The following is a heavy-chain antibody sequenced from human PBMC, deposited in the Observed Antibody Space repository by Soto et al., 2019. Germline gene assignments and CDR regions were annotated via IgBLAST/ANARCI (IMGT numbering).Heavy chain of an antibody. CDR2: ISAYNGNT. CDR3: ARRFDFWSGYYATNYGMDV. J-gene: IGHJ6*02. D-gene: IGHD3-3*01. CDR1: GYTFASYG. V-gene: IGHV1-18*01. Sequence: GASVKVSCKASGYTFASYGSSWVRQAPGQGLEWMGWISAYNGNTNYAQKLQGRVTMTTDTSTSTVYMELRSLRSDDTAVYYCARRFDFWSGYYATNYGMDVWGQGTTVTVSS.